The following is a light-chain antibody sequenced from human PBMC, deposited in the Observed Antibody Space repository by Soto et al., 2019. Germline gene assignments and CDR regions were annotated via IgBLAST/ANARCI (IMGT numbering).Light chain of an antibody. CDR1: QSISSW. CDR3: QQYNSYWT. V-gene: IGKV1-5*01. CDR2: DAS. J-gene: IGKJ1*01. Sequence: DIKMTQSPSTLSASEGDRVTITCPASQSISSWLAWYQQKPGKAPKLRLYDASSLESGVPSRFSGSGSGTECTHTISSLTPDDLATYYCQQYNSYWTFGQGTKVDIK.